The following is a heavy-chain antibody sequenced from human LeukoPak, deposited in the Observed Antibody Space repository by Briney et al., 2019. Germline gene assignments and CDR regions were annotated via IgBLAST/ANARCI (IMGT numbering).Heavy chain of an antibody. V-gene: IGHV3-48*03. CDR2: ISSGGRNI. J-gene: IGHJ4*02. Sequence: GGSLRLSCAASGFTFSTYEMNWVRQAPGKGLEWVSYISSGGRNIYHADSVKGRFTLSRDNAKNSLYLQMNSLRAEDTAVYHCARKESGYDSFDYWGQGTLVTVTS. CDR1: GFTFSTYE. CDR3: ARKESGYDSFDY. D-gene: IGHD5-12*01.